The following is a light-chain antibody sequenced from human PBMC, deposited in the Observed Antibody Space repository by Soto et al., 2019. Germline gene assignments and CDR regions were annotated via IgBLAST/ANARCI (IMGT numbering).Light chain of an antibody. Sequence: DIQMTQSPSTLSAYVGDRVTITCRASQSISTWLAWYQQKPGKAPKPLIHDASSLESGVPSRFSGSGSGTDFALTITSLQAEDFATYYCQQLRMYPSTFGGGTKVDI. CDR3: QQLRMYPST. CDR1: QSISTW. CDR2: DAS. J-gene: IGKJ4*01. V-gene: IGKV1-5*01.